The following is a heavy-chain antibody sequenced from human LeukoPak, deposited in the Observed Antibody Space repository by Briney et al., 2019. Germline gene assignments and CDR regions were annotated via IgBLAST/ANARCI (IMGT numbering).Heavy chain of an antibody. D-gene: IGHD3-22*01. CDR1: GGSTTSYY. J-gene: IGHJ4*02. V-gene: IGHV4-59*01. CDR2: IYYSGGT. Sequence: NTSETLSLTCTVSGGSTTSYYWSWIRQPPGKGLEWIGYIYYSGGTRYNPSLKSRVAISIDTSKNQFSLKLRSVTAADTAVYYCARDNYYDSSGYSRPLDYWGQGTLVTVSS. CDR3: ARDNYYDSSGYSRPLDY.